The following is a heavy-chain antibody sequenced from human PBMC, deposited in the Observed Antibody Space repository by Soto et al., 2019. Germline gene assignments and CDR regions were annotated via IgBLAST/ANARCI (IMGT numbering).Heavy chain of an antibody. Sequence: SETLSLTCTVSGGSISSYYWSWIRQPPGKGLEWIGYIYYSGSTNYNPSLKSRVTISVDTSKNQFSLKLGSVTAADTAVYYCARMEDGYCSSTSCPYFDYWGQGTLVTVSS. CDR3: ARMEDGYCSSTSCPYFDY. D-gene: IGHD2-2*03. V-gene: IGHV4-59*08. CDR2: IYYSGST. CDR1: GGSISSYY. J-gene: IGHJ4*02.